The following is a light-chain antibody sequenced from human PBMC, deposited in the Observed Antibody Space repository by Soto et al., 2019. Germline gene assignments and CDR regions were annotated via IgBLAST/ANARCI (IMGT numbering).Light chain of an antibody. V-gene: IGKV1-8*01. J-gene: IGKJ1*01. CDR1: QGIDNW. CDR2: AAS. CDR3: QQYYSYPPGT. Sequence: IQMTQPTSSVSAYVGDRATITCRASQGIDNWLAWYQQKPGKAPKLLIYAASTLQSGVPSRFSGSGSGTDFTLTISCLQSEDFATYYCQQYYSYPPGTFGQGTKVDIK.